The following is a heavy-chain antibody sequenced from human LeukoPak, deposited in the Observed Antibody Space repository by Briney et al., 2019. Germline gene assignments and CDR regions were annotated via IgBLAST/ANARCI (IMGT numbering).Heavy chain of an antibody. V-gene: IGHV3-30*04. CDR2: ISYDGSNK. CDR3: ARAVVVAENWFDP. D-gene: IGHD2-15*01. CDR1: GLTFSSYA. Sequence: GGSLRLSCAASGLTFSSYAMHWVRQAPGKGPEWVAVISYDGSNKYYADSVKGRFTISRDNSKNTLYLQMNSLRAEDTAVYYCARAVVVAENWFDPWGQGTLVTVSS. J-gene: IGHJ5*02.